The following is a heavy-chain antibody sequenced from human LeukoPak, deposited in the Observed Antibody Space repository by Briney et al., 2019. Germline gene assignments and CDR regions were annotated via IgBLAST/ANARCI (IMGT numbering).Heavy chain of an antibody. V-gene: IGHV1-8*02. D-gene: IGHD4-23*01. J-gene: IGHJ4*02. CDR3: AREGGGNFLDY. CDR1: GYTFTSYD. CDR2: MNPNSGNT. Sequence: ASVKVSCKASGYTFTSYDINWVRQATGQGLEWMGWMNPNSGNTAYAQKFQGRVTMTRDMSTSTVYMELSSLRSEDTAVYYCAREGGGNFLDYWGQGTLVTVSS.